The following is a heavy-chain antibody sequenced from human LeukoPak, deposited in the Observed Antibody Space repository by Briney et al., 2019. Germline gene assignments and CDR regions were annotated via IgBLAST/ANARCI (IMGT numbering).Heavy chain of an antibody. CDR3: AKDPHAGIFDS. CDR1: RFIFSGFH. J-gene: IGHJ4*02. CDR2: ISSLDSTT. Sequence: QPGGSLRLSCSTARFIFSGFHMSWLRQAPGMGLEHVAWISSLDSTTYYADSVVGRFTISRDNDKDLLYLQMDSLREDDTAVYYCAKDPHAGIFDSWGQGTLVTVSS. V-gene: IGHV3-48*02.